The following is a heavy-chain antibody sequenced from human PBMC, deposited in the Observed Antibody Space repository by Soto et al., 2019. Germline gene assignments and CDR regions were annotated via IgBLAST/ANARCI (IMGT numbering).Heavy chain of an antibody. Sequence: LGESLKISCKAIGYTFTNYWIGWVRQTPGKGLEWMGIIFPGDSDTRYNPPFEGQVTVSADESISTAYLQWNTLKASDTAMYYCVRPNFGALTHFDFWGQGTLVTVSS. J-gene: IGHJ4*02. CDR1: GYTFTNYW. CDR2: IFPGDSDT. D-gene: IGHD3-16*01. V-gene: IGHV5-51*01. CDR3: VRPNFGALTHFDF.